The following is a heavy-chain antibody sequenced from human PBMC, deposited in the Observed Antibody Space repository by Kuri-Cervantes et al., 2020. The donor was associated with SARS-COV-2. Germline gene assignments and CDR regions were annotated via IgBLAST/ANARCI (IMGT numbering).Heavy chain of an antibody. D-gene: IGHD1-26*01. CDR2: TNTDGSST. Sequence: GESLKISCAASGFTFSSYWMHWVRQAPGKGLVWVSRTNTDGSSTSYADSVKGRFTISRDNAKNTLYLQMNSLRAEDTAVYYCARAFLRGGSDYWGQGTLVADSS. CDR3: ARAFLRGGSDY. CDR1: GFTFSSYW. V-gene: IGHV3-74*01. J-gene: IGHJ4*02.